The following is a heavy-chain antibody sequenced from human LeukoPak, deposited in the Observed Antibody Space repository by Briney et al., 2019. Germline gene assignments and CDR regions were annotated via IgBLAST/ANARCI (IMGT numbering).Heavy chain of an antibody. CDR1: GFTVSNNY. J-gene: IGHJ3*02. CDR2: IYSGGST. CDR3: ASIPYYYDSSEDAFDI. D-gene: IGHD3-22*01. Sequence: GGPLRLSCAASGFTVSNNYMTWVRQAPGKGLEWVSLIYSGGSTYYADSVKGRFTISRDNSKNTLYLQMNSLRAEDTAVYYCASIPYYYDSSEDAFDIWGQGTMVTVSS. V-gene: IGHV3-66*01.